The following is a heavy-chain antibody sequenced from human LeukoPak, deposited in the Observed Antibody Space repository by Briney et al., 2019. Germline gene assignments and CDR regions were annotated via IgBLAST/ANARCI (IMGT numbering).Heavy chain of an antibody. CDR1: GYTFTSYD. J-gene: IGHJ6*03. V-gene: IGHV1-8*01. Sequence: GASVKVSCKASGYTFTSYDINWVRQATGQGLEWMGWMNPNSGNTGYAQKFQGRVTMTRNTSISTAYMELSSLRSEDTAVYYCARGLYYDILTGYYGYYYYYYIDVWGKGTTVTVSS. CDR2: MNPNSGNT. CDR3: ARGLYYDILTGYYGYYYYYYIDV. D-gene: IGHD3-9*01.